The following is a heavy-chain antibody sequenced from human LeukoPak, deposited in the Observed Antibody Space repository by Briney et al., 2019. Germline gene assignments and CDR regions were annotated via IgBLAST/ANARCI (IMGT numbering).Heavy chain of an antibody. CDR1: GGSFSGYY. Sequence: PSETLSLTCAVYGGSFSGYYWSWIRQPPGKGLEWIGEINHSGSTNYNPSLKSRVTISVDTSKNQFSLKLSSVTAADTAVYYCARGIDYDLGRVYYYYYYYMDVWGKGTTVTVSS. V-gene: IGHV4-34*01. CDR2: INHSGST. D-gene: IGHD3-3*01. J-gene: IGHJ6*03. CDR3: ARGIDYDLGRVYYYYYYYMDV.